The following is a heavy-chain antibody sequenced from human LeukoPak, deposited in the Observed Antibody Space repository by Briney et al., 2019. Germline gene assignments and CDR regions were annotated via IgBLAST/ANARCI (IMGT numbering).Heavy chain of an antibody. CDR2: ISYDGSNK. CDR1: GFTFGNYW. J-gene: IGHJ4*02. V-gene: IGHV3-30-3*01. Sequence: GGSLRLSCAASGFTFGNYWMSWVRQAPGKGLEWVAVISYDGSNKYYADSVKGRFTISRDNSKNTLYLQMNSLRAEDTAVYYCARDGDGYSFDYWGQGTLVTVSS. D-gene: IGHD5-24*01. CDR3: ARDGDGYSFDY.